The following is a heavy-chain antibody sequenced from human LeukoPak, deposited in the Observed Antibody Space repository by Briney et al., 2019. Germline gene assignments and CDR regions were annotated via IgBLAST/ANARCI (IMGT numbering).Heavy chain of an antibody. CDR2: IYYSGST. V-gene: IGHV4-30-4*08. D-gene: IGHD4-17*01. CDR1: GGSISSGSYY. J-gene: IGHJ4*02. Sequence: MPSQTLSLTCTVSGGSISSGSYYWSWIRQPPGKGLEWIGYIYYSGSTYYNPSLKSRVTISVDTSKNQFSLKLSSVTAADTAVYYCARGPDTVTTATLDNWGQGTLVTVSS. CDR3: ARGPDTVTTATLDN.